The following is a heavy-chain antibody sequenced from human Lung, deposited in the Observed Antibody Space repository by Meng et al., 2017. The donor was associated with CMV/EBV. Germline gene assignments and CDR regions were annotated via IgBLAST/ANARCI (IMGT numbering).Heavy chain of an antibody. CDR3: ARVFGVVVPLEGCMDV. CDR1: GYTFTGYY. CDR2: INPNSGGT. Sequence: ASXXVSXKASGYTFTGYYMHWVRQAPGQGLEWMGWINPNSGGTNYAQKFQGRVTMTRDTSISTAYMELSRLRSDDTAVYYCARVFGVVVPLEGCMDVWGQXTTVT. J-gene: IGHJ6*02. D-gene: IGHD2-2*01. V-gene: IGHV1-2*02.